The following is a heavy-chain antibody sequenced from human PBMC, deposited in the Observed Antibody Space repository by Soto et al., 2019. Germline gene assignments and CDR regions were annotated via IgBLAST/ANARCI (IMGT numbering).Heavy chain of an antibody. D-gene: IGHD6-19*01. CDR2: INTDGSVA. J-gene: IGHJ4*02. V-gene: IGHV3-74*03. Sequence: EVQLVESGGGLVQPGESLRRSCAASGLTFRSYWMHWLRQAPGKGLVWVSRINTDGSVAMYVDSVKGRFTISSDNAKNTLLLHRNSLRAEDTAVDYCVRDRQLLRVDSWGQGALVTVSS. CDR3: VRDRQLLRVDS. CDR1: GLTFRSYW.